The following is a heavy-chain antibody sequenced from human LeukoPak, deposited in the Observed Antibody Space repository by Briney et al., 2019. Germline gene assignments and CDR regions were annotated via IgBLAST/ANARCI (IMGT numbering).Heavy chain of an antibody. J-gene: IGHJ4*02. Sequence: ASVKVSCKASGGTFSSYAISWVRQAPGRGLEWMGWISAYNGNTNYAQKLQGRVTMTTDTSTSTAYMELRSLRSDDTAVYYCARGGLRYFDWLSLGYFDYWGQGTLVTVSS. CDR2: ISAYNGNT. D-gene: IGHD3-9*01. V-gene: IGHV1-18*01. CDR3: ARGGLRYFDWLSLGYFDY. CDR1: GGTFSSYA.